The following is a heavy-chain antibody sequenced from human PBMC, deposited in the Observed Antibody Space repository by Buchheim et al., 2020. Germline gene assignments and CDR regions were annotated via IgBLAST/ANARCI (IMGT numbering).Heavy chain of an antibody. D-gene: IGHD6-19*01. CDR2: IWYDGSNK. Sequence: QVQLVESGGGVVQPGRSLRLSCAASGFTFSHYGMHWVRQAPGKGLEWVAVIWYDGSNKYYADSVEGRFTISRDNPKNTLYLLINSLSVEDTAVYYCARDALERSSGWYNYYYMDVWGKGTT. V-gene: IGHV3-33*01. CDR3: ARDALERSSGWYNYYYMDV. CDR1: GFTFSHYG. J-gene: IGHJ6*03.